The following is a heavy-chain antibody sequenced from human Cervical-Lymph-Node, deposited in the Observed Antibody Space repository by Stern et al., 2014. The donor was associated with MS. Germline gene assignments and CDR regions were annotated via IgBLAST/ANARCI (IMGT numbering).Heavy chain of an antibody. CDR1: GGTFSKFP. CDR2: IFPVFGTP. D-gene: IGHD6-13*01. CDR3: ALSSETSDRWYSLGYDL. Sequence: QVQLGQSGAEVTKPGSSVKVSCKASGGTFSKFPSSWVRQAPGQGLEWMGGIFPVFGTPTYAQEFRSSVTITADVSTSTLYMELSSLRSDDTAVYYCALSSETSDRWYSLGYDLWGQGTLVTVSS. V-gene: IGHV1-69*01. J-gene: IGHJ5*02.